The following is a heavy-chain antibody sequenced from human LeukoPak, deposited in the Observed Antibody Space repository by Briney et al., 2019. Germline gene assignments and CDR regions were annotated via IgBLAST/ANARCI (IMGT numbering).Heavy chain of an antibody. CDR1: GFPFSSYW. V-gene: IGHV3-74*01. CDR2: MNSDGSST. CDR3: AKDRGYYFDY. D-gene: IGHD3-10*01. Sequence: GGSLRLSCAASGFPFSSYWMHWVRQAPGKGLMWVSRMNSDGSSTTYADAVKGRFTISRDNSKNTLYLQMNSLRAEDTAVYYCAKDRGYYFDYWGQGTLVTVSS. J-gene: IGHJ4*02.